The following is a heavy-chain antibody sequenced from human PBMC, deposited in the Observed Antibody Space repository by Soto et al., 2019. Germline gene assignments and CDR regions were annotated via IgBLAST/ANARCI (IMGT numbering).Heavy chain of an antibody. J-gene: IGHJ6*02. CDR1: GFAFSRYW. D-gene: IGHD6-13*01. CDR2: IDQDGSDK. V-gene: IGHV3-7*05. CDR3: AREDSPNSMDL. Sequence: VGSLRLSCAASGFAFSRYWVTWVRQAPGKGLEWVANIDQDGSDKYYVDSVKGRFTISRDNAKNSLYLQMNSLRAEDTAIYYCAREDSPNSMDLWGQGTTVTVSS.